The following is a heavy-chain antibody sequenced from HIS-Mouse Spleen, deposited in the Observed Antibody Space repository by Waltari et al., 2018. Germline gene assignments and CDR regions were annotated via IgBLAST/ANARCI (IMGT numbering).Heavy chain of an antibody. D-gene: IGHD2-15*01. CDR3: AREGGDIVVVVAANDAFDI. Sequence: QVQLQESGPGLVKPSETLSLTCTVSGYSISSGYYWGWIRQPPGKGREWIGSIYHSGDTYSSPALKGRVTISVDTSKNQFSLKLSSVTAADTAVYYCAREGGDIVVVVAANDAFDIWGQGTMVTVSS. CDR2: IYHSGDT. CDR1: GYSISSGYY. V-gene: IGHV4-38-2*02. J-gene: IGHJ3*02.